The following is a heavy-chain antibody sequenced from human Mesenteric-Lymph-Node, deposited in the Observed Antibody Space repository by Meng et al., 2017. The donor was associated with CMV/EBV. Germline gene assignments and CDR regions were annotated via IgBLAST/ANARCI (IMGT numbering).Heavy chain of an antibody. CDR2: IDSSGSTI. Sequence: GESLKISCAASGFTFSSYEMNWVRQAPGKGLEWISSIDSSGSTIYYADSVKGRFTISRDNAKNSLYLQMHSLRAEDTAIYYCTANDRERPGSYWGQGTLVTVSS. V-gene: IGHV3-48*03. D-gene: IGHD1-1*01. CDR3: TANDRERPGSY. J-gene: IGHJ4*02. CDR1: GFTFSSYE.